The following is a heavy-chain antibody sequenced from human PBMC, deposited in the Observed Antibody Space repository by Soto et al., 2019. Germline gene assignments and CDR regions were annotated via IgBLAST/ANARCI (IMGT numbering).Heavy chain of an antibody. J-gene: IGHJ4*02. D-gene: IGHD2-2*01. Sequence: SPTLSLTCAISGDSVSSNSAAWNWIRQSPSRGLEWLGRTYYRSKWYNDYAVSVKSRITINPDTSKNQFSLQLNSVTPEDTAVYYCARSTEIYCSSTSCYPPGAYYFDYWGQGTLVTVSS. CDR2: TYYRSKWYN. V-gene: IGHV6-1*01. CDR3: ARSTEIYCSSTSCYPPGAYYFDY. CDR1: GDSVSSNSAA.